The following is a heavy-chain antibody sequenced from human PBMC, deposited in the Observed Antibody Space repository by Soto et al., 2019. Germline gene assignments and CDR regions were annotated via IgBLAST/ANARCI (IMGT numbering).Heavy chain of an antibody. Sequence: PVKVSCKASGGTFSSYAISWVRQAPGQGLEWMGGIIPIFGTANYAQKFQGRVTITADESTSTAYMELSSLRSEDTAVYYCAIGDLWDSNDYYYSGMDVWGQGTTVTXSS. CDR2: IIPIFGTA. D-gene: IGHD3-22*01. V-gene: IGHV1-69*13. J-gene: IGHJ6*02. CDR3: AIGDLWDSNDYYYSGMDV. CDR1: GGTFSSYA.